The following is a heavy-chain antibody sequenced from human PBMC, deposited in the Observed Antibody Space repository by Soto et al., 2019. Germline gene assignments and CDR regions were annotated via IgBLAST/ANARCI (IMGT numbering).Heavy chain of an antibody. J-gene: IGHJ5*02. CDR1: GGSISSSSYY. CDR3: ARSRKTLRYFHWFDP. CDR2: IYYSGST. V-gene: IGHV4-39*01. D-gene: IGHD3-9*01. Sequence: QLQLQESGPGLVKPSETLSLTCTVSGGSISSSSYYWGWIRQPPGKGLEWIGSIYYSGSTYYNPSLKSRVTISVDTSKNQCSLKLSSVTAADTAVYYCARSRKTLRYFHWFDPWGQGTLVTVSS.